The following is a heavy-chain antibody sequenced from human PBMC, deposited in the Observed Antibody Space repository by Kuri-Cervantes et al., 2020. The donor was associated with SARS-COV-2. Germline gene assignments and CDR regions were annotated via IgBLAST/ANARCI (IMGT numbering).Heavy chain of an antibody. D-gene: IGHD2-2*01. J-gene: IGHJ6*02. Sequence: SETLSLTCTVSGGSISSSSYYWGWIRQPPGKGLEWIGSIYYSGSTYYNPSLKSRVTISVDTSKNQFSLELSSVTTADTAIYYCARVPTYCSGTSCYDASYSYYGMDVWGQGTTVTVSS. CDR2: IYYSGST. V-gene: IGHV4-39*07. CDR3: ARVPTYCSGTSCYDASYSYYGMDV. CDR1: GGSISSSSYY.